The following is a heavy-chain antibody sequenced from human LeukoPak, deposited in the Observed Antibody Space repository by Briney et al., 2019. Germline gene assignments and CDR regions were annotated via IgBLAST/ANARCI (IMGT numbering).Heavy chain of an antibody. V-gene: IGHV3-30*03. J-gene: IGHJ3*02. CDR2: ISYDGSNK. CDR3: ASGLWVGDDAFDI. Sequence: GGSLRLSCAASGFTFSSYGMHWVSQAPGKGLEWVAVISYDGSNKYYADSVKGRFTISRDNSKNTLYLQMNSLRAEDTAVYYCASGLWVGDDAFDIWGQGTMVTVSS. CDR1: GFTFSSYG. D-gene: IGHD1-26*01.